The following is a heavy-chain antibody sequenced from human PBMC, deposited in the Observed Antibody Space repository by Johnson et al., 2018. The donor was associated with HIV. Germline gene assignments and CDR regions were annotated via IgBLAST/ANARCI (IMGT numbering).Heavy chain of an antibody. CDR1: GFTFSNAW. CDR3: AREELEPDVFDI. D-gene: IGHD1-1*01. J-gene: IGHJ3*02. V-gene: IGHV3-30*03. CDR2: ISYDGNNK. Sequence: QMQLVESGGGLVKPGGSLRLSCAASGFTFSNAWMSWVRQAPGKGLEWVAVISYDGNNKYYADSVKGRFTISRDNSKNTLYLQMHSLRIEDTAVYYCAREELEPDVFDIWGQGTMVTVSS.